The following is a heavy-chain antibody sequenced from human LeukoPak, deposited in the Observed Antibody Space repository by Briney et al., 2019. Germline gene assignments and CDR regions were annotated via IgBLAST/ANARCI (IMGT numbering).Heavy chain of an antibody. J-gene: IGHJ4*02. CDR3: ARGVYIAAAQYGY. D-gene: IGHD6-13*01. Sequence: SETLSLTCTVSGGSLSSHYWSWIRQPPGKGLEWIGYIYYSGTTNYNPSLKSRVTISVDTSKDQFSLKLSSVTAADTAVYYCARGVYIAAAQYGYWGQGTLVTVSS. CDR2: IYYSGTT. V-gene: IGHV4-59*11. CDR1: GGSLSSHY.